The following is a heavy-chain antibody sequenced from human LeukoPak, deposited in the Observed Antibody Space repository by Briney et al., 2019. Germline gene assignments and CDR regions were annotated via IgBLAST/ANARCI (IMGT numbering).Heavy chain of an antibody. CDR1: GFTFSSYE. D-gene: IGHD6-25*01. Sequence: GGSLRLSCAASGFTFSSYEMNWVRQAPGKGLECISYISNSGSTTYYADSVKGRFTISRDNSNSTLYLQMDSLRAEDTAVYYCARGGYAFDPWGQGTLVTVSS. V-gene: IGHV3-48*03. CDR3: ARGGYAFDP. CDR2: ISNSGSTT. J-gene: IGHJ5*02.